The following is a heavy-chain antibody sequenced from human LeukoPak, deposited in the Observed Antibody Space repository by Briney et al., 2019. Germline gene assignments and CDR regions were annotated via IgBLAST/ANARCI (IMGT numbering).Heavy chain of an antibody. Sequence: SETLSLTCTVSGGSISSYYWSWIRQPPGKGLEWIGYIYYSGSTNYNPSLKSRVTISVDTSKNPFSLKLSSVTAADTAVYYCAREGGSYYFDYWGQGTLVTVSS. CDR3: AREGGSYYFDY. V-gene: IGHV4-59*01. J-gene: IGHJ4*02. D-gene: IGHD1-26*01. CDR2: IYYSGST. CDR1: GGSISSYY.